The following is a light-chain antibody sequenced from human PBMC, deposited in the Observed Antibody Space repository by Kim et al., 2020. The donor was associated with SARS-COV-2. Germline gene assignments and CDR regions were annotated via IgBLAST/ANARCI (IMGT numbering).Light chain of an antibody. CDR2: GAS. CDR1: QIVSSS. CDR3: QQYNNWLT. Sequence: PSVSPGDTAIVSCRARQIVSSSLPWYQQKRGQPPRLLMYGASTRAAGIPARFSGSGSGTDFTLTITRLQSEDFAIYFCQQYNNWLTFGGGTKLEI. J-gene: IGKJ4*01. V-gene: IGKV3D-15*01.